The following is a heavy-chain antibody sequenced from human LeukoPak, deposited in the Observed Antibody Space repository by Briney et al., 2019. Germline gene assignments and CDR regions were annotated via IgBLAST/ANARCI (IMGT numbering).Heavy chain of an antibody. V-gene: IGHV4-34*01. Sequence: PSETLSLTCAVYGGSFSGYYWSWIRQPPGKGLEWIGEINHSGSTNYNPSLKSRVTISVDTSKNQFSLKLSSVTAADTAVYYCARGRQQLTRYYYYYYGMDVWGQGTTVTVSS. CDR3: ARGRQQLTRYYYYYYGMDV. CDR2: INHSGST. J-gene: IGHJ6*02. D-gene: IGHD6-13*01. CDR1: GGSFSGYY.